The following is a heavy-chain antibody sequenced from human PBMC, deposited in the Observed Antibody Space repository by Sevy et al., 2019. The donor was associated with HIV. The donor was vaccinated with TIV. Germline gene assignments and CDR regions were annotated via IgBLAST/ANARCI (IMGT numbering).Heavy chain of an antibody. D-gene: IGHD3-3*01. CDR1: GFTFSSYE. V-gene: IGHV3-48*03. CDR3: ATSDGVTDYGMDV. J-gene: IGHJ6*02. CDR2: ISSSGSII. Sequence: GGSLRLSCEASGFTFSSYEMNWVRQAPGKGLEWVLYISSSGSIISYADSVKGRFTISRDNAKSSLYLQMNSLRAEDTAVYYCATSDGVTDYGMDVWGQGTTVTVSS.